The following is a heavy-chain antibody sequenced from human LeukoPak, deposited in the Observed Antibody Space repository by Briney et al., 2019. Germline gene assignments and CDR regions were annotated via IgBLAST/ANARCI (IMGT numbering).Heavy chain of an antibody. Sequence: ASVKVSCKASGGTFSSYAISWVRQAPGQGLEWMGWISAYNGNTNYAQKLQGRVTITTDTSTSTAYMELRSLRSDGTAVYYCARDVERYFDWLFPSYYYYYMDVWGKGTTVTVSS. CDR2: ISAYNGNT. J-gene: IGHJ6*03. CDR1: GGTFSSYA. D-gene: IGHD3-9*01. V-gene: IGHV1-18*01. CDR3: ARDVERYFDWLFPSYYYYYMDV.